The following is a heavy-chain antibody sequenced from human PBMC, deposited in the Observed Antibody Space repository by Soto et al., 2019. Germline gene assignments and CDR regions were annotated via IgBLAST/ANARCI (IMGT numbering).Heavy chain of an antibody. Sequence: QVQLVESGGGVVQPGRSLRLSCAASGFTFSSYAMHWVRQAPGKGLEWVAVISYDGSNKYYADSVKGRFTISRDNSKNTLYLQMNSLRPEDTAVYYCARDPGYSSSWYYYYYGMDVWGQGTTVTVSS. D-gene: IGHD6-13*01. CDR3: ARDPGYSSSWYYYYYGMDV. CDR1: GFTFSSYA. CDR2: ISYDGSNK. V-gene: IGHV3-30-3*01. J-gene: IGHJ6*02.